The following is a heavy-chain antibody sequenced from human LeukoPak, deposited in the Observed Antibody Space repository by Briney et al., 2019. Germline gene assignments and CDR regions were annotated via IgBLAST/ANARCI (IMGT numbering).Heavy chain of an antibody. CDR3: ARDGDSSSWYRFSNY. CDR2: ISGYNGDT. J-gene: IGHJ4*02. D-gene: IGHD6-13*01. CDR1: GYTFTSYG. Sequence: ASVKVSCKASGYTFTSYGFSWVRQAPGQGLEWMGWISGYNGDTNYAQKLQGRVTITADKSTSTAYMELSSLRSEDTAVYYCARDGDSSSWYRFSNYWGQGTLVTVSS. V-gene: IGHV1-18*01.